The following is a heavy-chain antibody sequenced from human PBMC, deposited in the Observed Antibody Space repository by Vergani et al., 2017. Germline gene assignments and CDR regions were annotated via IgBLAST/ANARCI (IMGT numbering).Heavy chain of an antibody. J-gene: IGHJ6*02. V-gene: IGHV3-30*18. D-gene: IGHD1-26*01. CDR3: AKEYRGSYGDPERYYGMDV. CDR1: GFTFSSYG. Sequence: QVQLVESGGGVVQPGRSLRLSCAASGFTFSSYGMHWVRQAPGKGLEWVAVISYDGSNKYYADSVKGRFTISRDNSKNTLYLQMNSLRAEDTAVYYCAKEYRGSYGDPERYYGMDVWGQGTTVTVSS. CDR2: ISYDGSNK.